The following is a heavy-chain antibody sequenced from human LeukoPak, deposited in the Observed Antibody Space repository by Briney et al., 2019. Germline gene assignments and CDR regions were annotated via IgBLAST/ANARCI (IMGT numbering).Heavy chain of an antibody. CDR1: GFTFDDYA. V-gene: IGHV3-9*01. CDR2: ISWNSGSI. Sequence: PGRSLRLSCAASGFTFDDYAMHWVRQAPGKGLEWVSGISWNSGSIGYADSVKGRFTISRDNVKNSLYLQMNSLRAEDTALYYCAKDITMVRGAEFDYWGQGTLVTVSS. D-gene: IGHD3-10*01. CDR3: AKDITMVRGAEFDY. J-gene: IGHJ4*02.